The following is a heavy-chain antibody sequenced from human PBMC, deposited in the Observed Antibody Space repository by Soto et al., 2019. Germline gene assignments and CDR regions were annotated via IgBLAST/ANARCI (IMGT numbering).Heavy chain of an antibody. CDR3: ARRGLLWFGEPGGMDV. J-gene: IGHJ6*02. D-gene: IGHD3-10*01. CDR2: ISSSSTI. CDR1: GFTFSSYS. Sequence: GGSLRLSCAASGFTFSSYSMNWVRQAPGKGLEWVSYISSSSTIYYADSVKGRFTISRDNAKNSLYLQMNSLRDEDTAVYHCARRGLLWFGEPGGMDVWGQGTTVTVSS. V-gene: IGHV3-48*02.